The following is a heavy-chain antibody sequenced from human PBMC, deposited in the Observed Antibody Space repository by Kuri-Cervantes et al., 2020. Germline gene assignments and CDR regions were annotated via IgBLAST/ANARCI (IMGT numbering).Heavy chain of an antibody. V-gene: IGHV4-39*07. D-gene: IGHD2-15*01. Sequence: SETLSLTCTVSGGSISSSSYYWGWIRQPPGKGLEWIGSIYTSGSTNYNPSLKSRVTMSVDTSKNQFSLKLSSVTAADTAVYYCARDGRCSGGSCYSPWGQGTLVTVSS. J-gene: IGHJ5*02. CDR1: GGSISSSSYY. CDR3: ARDGRCSGGSCYSP. CDR2: IYTSGST.